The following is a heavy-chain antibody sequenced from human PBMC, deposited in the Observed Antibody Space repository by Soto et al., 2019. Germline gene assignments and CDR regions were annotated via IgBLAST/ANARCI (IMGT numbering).Heavy chain of an antibody. V-gene: IGHV3-33*01. CDR3: ARDSRKGPWGIIHFYFDY. CDR1: GFNFSSYG. D-gene: IGHD3-16*02. J-gene: IGHJ4*02. CDR2: IWYDGSNK. Sequence: GGSLRLSCAASGFNFSSYGMHWVRQAPGKGLEWVAIIWYDGSNKYYADSVKGRFTIFRDNSKNTLYLQMNSLGAEDTAVYYCARDSRKGPWGIIHFYFDYWGQGRLVTASS.